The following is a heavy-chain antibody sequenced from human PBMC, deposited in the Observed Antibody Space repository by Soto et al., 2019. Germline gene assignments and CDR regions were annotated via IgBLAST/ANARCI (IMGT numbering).Heavy chain of an antibody. CDR2: IYYSGST. V-gene: IGHV4-59*01. Sequence: SETLSLTCTVSGGSISSYYWSWIRQPPGKGLEWIGYIYYSGSTNYNPSLKSRVTISVDTSKNQFSLKLSSVTAADTAVYYCVALTDGYFDYWGHGTLVTVSS. D-gene: IGHD5-12*01. CDR1: GGSISSYY. CDR3: VALTDGYFDY. J-gene: IGHJ4*01.